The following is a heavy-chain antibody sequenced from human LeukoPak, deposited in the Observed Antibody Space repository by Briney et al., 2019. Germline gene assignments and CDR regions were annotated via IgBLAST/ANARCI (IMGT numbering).Heavy chain of an antibody. CDR3: ATGIAVAAVFDY. J-gene: IGHJ4*02. Sequence: GASVKVSCKASGYTFTSYYMHWVRQAPGQGLEWMGIINPSGGSTSYAQKFQGRVTMTEDTSTDTAYMELSSLRSEDTAVYYCATGIAVAAVFDYWGQGPLVTVSS. D-gene: IGHD6-19*01. CDR2: INPSGGST. V-gene: IGHV1-46*01. CDR1: GYTFTSYY.